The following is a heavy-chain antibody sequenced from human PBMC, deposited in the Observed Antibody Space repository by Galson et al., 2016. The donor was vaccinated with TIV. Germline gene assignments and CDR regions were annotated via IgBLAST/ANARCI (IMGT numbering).Heavy chain of an antibody. Sequence: PALVKPTQTLTLTCTFSGFSLSASGVGVGWLRQPPGEALEWLALISSNDEKRFSPSLKTSLTITKDTSKNQVVLSLTNMQPVDTATYFCVHRPYNSWSGDYYFASWGQGTLVTVSS. CDR1: GFSLSASGVG. CDR2: ISSNDEK. D-gene: IGHD3-3*01. J-gene: IGHJ4*02. CDR3: VHRPYNSWSGDYYFAS. V-gene: IGHV2-5*01.